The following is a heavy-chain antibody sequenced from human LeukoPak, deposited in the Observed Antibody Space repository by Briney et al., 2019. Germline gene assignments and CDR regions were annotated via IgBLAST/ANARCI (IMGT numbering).Heavy chain of an antibody. D-gene: IGHD6-13*01. CDR1: GFIFSSFG. Sequence: PGGSLRLSCAASGFIFSSFGMHWVRQAPGKGLEWVAVISYDAVNKYYADSVKGRFTISRDNSKNTLYLQMNSLRAEDTAVYYCAILPPGIAAYWGQGTLVTVSS. CDR3: AILPPGIAAY. J-gene: IGHJ4*02. V-gene: IGHV3-30*03. CDR2: ISYDAVNK.